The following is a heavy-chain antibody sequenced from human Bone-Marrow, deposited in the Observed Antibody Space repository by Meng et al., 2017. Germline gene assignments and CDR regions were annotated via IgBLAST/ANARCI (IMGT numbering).Heavy chain of an antibody. CDR3: ARGYGIVGANLGLYYFDY. CDR1: GGPFSGYY. CDR2: INHSGST. J-gene: IGHJ4*02. V-gene: IGHV4-34*01. Sequence: GHGLFKRSEPLAPTCAVYGGPFSGYYWSWIRQPPGKGLQWIGEINHSGSTNYNPSLKSRVTISVDTSKNQFSLKLSSVTAADTAVYYCARGYGIVGANLGLYYFDYWGQGTLVTVSS. D-gene: IGHD1-26*01.